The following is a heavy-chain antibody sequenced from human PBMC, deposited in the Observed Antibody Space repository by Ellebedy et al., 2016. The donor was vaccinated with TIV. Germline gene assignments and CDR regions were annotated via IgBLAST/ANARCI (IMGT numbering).Heavy chain of an antibody. Sequence: ASVKVSCXASGYTFTSYYMHWVRQAPGQGLEWMGIINPSGGSTSYAQKFQGRVTMTRDTSTSTVYMELSSLRSEDTAVYYCARGVVPAARKTGRDYYYYGMDVWGQGTTVTVSS. J-gene: IGHJ6*02. CDR1: GYTFTSYY. CDR2: INPSGGST. D-gene: IGHD2-2*01. V-gene: IGHV1-46*01. CDR3: ARGVVPAARKTGRDYYYYGMDV.